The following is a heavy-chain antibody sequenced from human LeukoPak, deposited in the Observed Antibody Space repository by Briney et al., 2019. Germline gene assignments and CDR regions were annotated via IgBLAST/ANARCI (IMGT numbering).Heavy chain of an antibody. CDR1: GYTFTDYY. CDR3: ASGRDGYNLDY. V-gene: IGHV1-69-2*01. D-gene: IGHD5-24*01. J-gene: IGHJ4*02. CDR2: VDPEDGET. Sequence: ASVKVSCKVSGYTFTDYYMHWVQQAPGKELEWMGLVDPEDGETIYAEKFQGRVTITADTSTDTAYMELSSLRSEDTAVYYCASGRDGYNLDYWGQGTLVTISS.